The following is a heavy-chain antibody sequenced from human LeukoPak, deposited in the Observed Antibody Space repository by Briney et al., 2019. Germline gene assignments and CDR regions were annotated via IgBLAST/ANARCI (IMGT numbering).Heavy chain of an antibody. Sequence: GGSLRLSCAASGFTFSNYPIHWVRQAPGKGPEYVSAISSNGYSTYYANSVKGRFTIPRDNSRNMLYLQMGSLKTEDMAVYYCARDWTRDNWGQGTMVTVSS. J-gene: IGHJ3*01. D-gene: IGHD1-1*01. CDR3: ARDWTRDN. CDR2: ISSNGYST. V-gene: IGHV3-64*01. CDR1: GFTFSNYP.